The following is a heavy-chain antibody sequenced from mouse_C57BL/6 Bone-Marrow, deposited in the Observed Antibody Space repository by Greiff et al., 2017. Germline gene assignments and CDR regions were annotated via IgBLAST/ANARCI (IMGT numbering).Heavy chain of an antibody. Sequence: EVKLEESGEGLVKPGGSLKLSCAASGFTFSSYAMSWVRQTPEKRLEWVAYISSGGDYIYYADTVKGRFTISRDNARNTLYLQMSSLKSEDTAMYYCTRVTKNWDVYDYWGQGTTLTVSS. V-gene: IGHV5-9-1*02. CDR2: ISSGGDYI. D-gene: IGHD4-1*01. CDR3: TRVTKNWDVYDY. J-gene: IGHJ2*01. CDR1: GFTFSSYA.